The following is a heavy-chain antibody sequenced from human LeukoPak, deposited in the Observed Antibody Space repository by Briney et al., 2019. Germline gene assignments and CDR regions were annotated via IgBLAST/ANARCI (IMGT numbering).Heavy chain of an antibody. CDR2: ISSSSSTI. D-gene: IGHD6-13*01. CDR3: AKHKWRSSSWYETMGAFDI. V-gene: IGHV3-48*04. Sequence: GGSLRLSCAASGFTFSSYSMNWVRQAPGKGLEWVSYISSSSSTIYYADSVKGRFTISRDNAKNSLYLQMNSLRAEDTAVYYCAKHKWRSSSWYETMGAFDIWGQGTMVTVSS. CDR1: GFTFSSYS. J-gene: IGHJ3*02.